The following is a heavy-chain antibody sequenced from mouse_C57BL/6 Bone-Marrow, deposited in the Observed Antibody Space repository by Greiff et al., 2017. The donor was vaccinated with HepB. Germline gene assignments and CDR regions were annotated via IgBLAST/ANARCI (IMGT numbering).Heavy chain of an antibody. Sequence: VQLQQSGTVLARPGASVKMSCKTSGYTFTSYWMHWVKQRPGPGLEWIGAIYPGNSDTSYNQKFKGKAKLTAVTSASTAYMELSSLTNEDSAVYYCTRRGYYEYWYFDVWGTGTTVTVSS. CDR1: GYTFTSYW. D-gene: IGHD2-4*01. CDR3: TRRGYYEYWYFDV. CDR2: IYPGNSDT. J-gene: IGHJ1*03. V-gene: IGHV1-5*01.